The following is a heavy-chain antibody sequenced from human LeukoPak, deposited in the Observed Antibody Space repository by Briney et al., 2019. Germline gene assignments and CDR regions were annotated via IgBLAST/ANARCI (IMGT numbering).Heavy chain of an antibody. Sequence: ASVEVSCKASGYTFTSYGISWVRQAPGQGLEWMGWISAYNGNTNYAQKLQGRVTMTTDTSTSTAYMELRSLRSDDTAVYYCARAAAGKVFYYYYMDVWGKGTTVTVSS. CDR1: GYTFTSYG. D-gene: IGHD6-13*01. CDR2: ISAYNGNT. CDR3: ARAAAGKVFYYYYMDV. J-gene: IGHJ6*03. V-gene: IGHV1-18*01.